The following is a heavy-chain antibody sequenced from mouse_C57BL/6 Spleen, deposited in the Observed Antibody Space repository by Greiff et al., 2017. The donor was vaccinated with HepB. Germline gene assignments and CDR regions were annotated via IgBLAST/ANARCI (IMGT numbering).Heavy chain of an antibody. CDR1: GYTFTDYY. V-gene: IGHV1-26*01. CDR2: INPNNGGT. CDR3: AGRNFDD. D-gene: IGHD3-3*01. J-gene: IGHJ2*01. Sequence: VQLQQSGPELVKPGASVKISCKASGYTFTDYYMNWVKQSHGKSLEWIGDINPNNGGTSYNQKFKGKATLTVDKSSSTAYMELRSLTSEDSAVYYCAGRNFDDWGQGTTLTVSS.